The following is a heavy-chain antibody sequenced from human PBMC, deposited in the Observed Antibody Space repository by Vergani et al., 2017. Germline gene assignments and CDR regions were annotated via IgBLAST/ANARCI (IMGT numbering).Heavy chain of an antibody. V-gene: IGHV1-69*01. CDR2: IIPIFGTA. D-gene: IGHD4-23*01. Sequence: QVQLVQSGAEVKKPGSSVKVSCKASGGTFSSYPISWVRQAPGQGLEWLGGIIPIFGTANYAQKFQGRVTITADESTSTAYMELSSLRAEDTAVYYCARDDYGGNRDYYYYMDVWGKGTTVTVSS. J-gene: IGHJ6*03. CDR3: ARDDYGGNRDYYYYMDV. CDR1: GGTFSSYP.